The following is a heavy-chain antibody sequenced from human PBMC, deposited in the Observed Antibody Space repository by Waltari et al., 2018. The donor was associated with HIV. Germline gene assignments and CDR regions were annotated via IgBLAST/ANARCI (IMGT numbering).Heavy chain of an antibody. D-gene: IGHD3-3*01. CDR2: IKEDGSEK. V-gene: IGHV3-7*01. J-gene: IGHJ4*02. CDR1: GFTFSSYW. Sequence: VQPGGSLRLSCVVSGFTFSSYWMNWVRQAPGKGLEWVANIKEDGSEKYYVDSVKGRFTISRDNAKNSLYLQMNSLRAEDTAVYYCVRGKKERRLQCVEWSRSADVDYWGQGNLVTVSS. CDR3: VRGKKERRLQCVEWSRSADVDY.